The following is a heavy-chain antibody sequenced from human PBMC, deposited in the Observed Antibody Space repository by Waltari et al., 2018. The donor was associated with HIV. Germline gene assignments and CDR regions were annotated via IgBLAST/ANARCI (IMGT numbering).Heavy chain of an antibody. CDR3: AREWGTLMVAWFDP. V-gene: IGHV4-38-2*02. Sequence: QVQLQESGPGLVKPSETLSLTCAVSVCSIRTGYFWGWNRLPPGKALEWIGSMFHNGSTYYNPSLKSRVTISVDTSKNQFSLKLSSVTSADTAIYYCAREWGTLMVAWFDPWGQGTLVTVSS. D-gene: IGHD3-10*01. CDR1: VCSIRTGYF. J-gene: IGHJ5*02. CDR2: MFHNGST.